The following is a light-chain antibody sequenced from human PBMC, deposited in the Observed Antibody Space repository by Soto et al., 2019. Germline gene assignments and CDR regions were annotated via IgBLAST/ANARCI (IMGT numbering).Light chain of an antibody. Sequence: TLTQPASVSGSPGQSITISCTGTSSDVGGYNYVSWYQQHPGKAPKLMIYDVSNRPSGVSNRFSGSKSGNTASLTISGLQAEDEADYYCSSYTSSSTPYVFGTGTKVTVL. V-gene: IGLV2-14*01. J-gene: IGLJ1*01. CDR3: SSYTSSSTPYV. CDR1: SSDVGGYNY. CDR2: DVS.